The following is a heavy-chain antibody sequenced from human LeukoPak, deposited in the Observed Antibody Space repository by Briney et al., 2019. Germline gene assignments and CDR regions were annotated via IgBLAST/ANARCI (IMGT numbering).Heavy chain of an antibody. Sequence: SETLSLTCTVSGGSISSDSYYWGWIRQPPGKGLEWIGSIYYTGSTGYNPSLKSRVTISVDTSKNQFSLKLSSVTAADTAVYHCARHSMGVETTTLYYWYFDLWGRGTLVTVFS. D-gene: IGHD2/OR15-2a*01. CDR2: IYYTGST. V-gene: IGHV4-39*01. CDR1: GGSISSDSYY. J-gene: IGHJ2*01. CDR3: ARHSMGVETTTLYYWYFDL.